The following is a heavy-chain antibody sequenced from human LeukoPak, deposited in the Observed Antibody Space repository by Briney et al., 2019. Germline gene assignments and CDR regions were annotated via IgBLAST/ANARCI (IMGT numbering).Heavy chain of an antibody. CDR3: ASGPRIVGASRFDY. J-gene: IGHJ4*02. CDR2: IYYSGST. V-gene: IGHV4-59*01. D-gene: IGHD1-26*01. Sequence: SETLSLTCTVSGGSISSYSWSWIRQPPGKGLEWIGYIYYSGSTNYNPSLKSRVTISVDTSKNQFSLKLSSVTAADTAVYYCASGPRIVGASRFDYWGQGTLVTVSS. CDR1: GGSISSYS.